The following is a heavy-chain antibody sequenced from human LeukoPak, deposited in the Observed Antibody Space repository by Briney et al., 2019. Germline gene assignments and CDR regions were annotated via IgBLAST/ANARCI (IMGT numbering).Heavy chain of an antibody. J-gene: IGHJ5*02. CDR3: ARTQRITMVRGVNWFDP. Sequence: ASVKVSCKASGHTFTSYGISWVRQAPGQGLEWMGWISAYNGNTNYAQKLQGRVTMTTDPSTSTAYMELRSLRSGDTAVYYCARTQRITMVRGVNWFDPWGQGTLVTVSS. CDR1: GHTFTSYG. D-gene: IGHD3-10*01. V-gene: IGHV1-18*01. CDR2: ISAYNGNT.